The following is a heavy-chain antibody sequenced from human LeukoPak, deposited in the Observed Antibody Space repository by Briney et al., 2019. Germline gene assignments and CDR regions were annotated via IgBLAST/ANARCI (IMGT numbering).Heavy chain of an antibody. CDR3: AKDMVRGVIRNMLSLGNSSGDY. CDR1: GFTFDDYA. V-gene: IGHV3-23*01. D-gene: IGHD3-10*01. J-gene: IGHJ4*02. Sequence: GRSLRLSCAASGFTFDDYAMHWVRQAPGKGLEWVSGISGSGGSTYYADSVKGRFTISGDNSKNTLYLQMNSLRAEDTAVYYCAKDMVRGVIRNMLSLGNSSGDYWGQGTLVTVSS. CDR2: ISGSGGST.